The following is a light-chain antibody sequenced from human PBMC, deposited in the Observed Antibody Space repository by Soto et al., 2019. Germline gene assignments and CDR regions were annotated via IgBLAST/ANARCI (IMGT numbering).Light chain of an antibody. CDR1: QSVGSY. Sequence: EIVLIQSPATLSLSPGERATLSCRASQSVGSYLAWYQHKPGQAPRLLISDASNRATGIPARFSGSGSETDFTLTISSLEPEDSAVYYCQQYDTSPPMYTFGQGTKVEIK. CDR3: QQYDTSPPMYT. CDR2: DAS. J-gene: IGKJ2*01. V-gene: IGKV3-11*01.